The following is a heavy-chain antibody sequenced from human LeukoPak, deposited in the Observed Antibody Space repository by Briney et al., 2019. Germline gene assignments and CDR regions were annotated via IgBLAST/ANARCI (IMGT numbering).Heavy chain of an antibody. CDR3: VRQGVVVPAAAGGAYYYYYYMDV. CDR2: ISSSGSTK. J-gene: IGHJ6*03. Sequence: GGALRLSCAASGFTFSSYYMSWVPPAPGKGLEGVSDISSSGSTKYYADSVKGRFTISRDNAKNSLYLQMNSLRAEDTAVYYCVRQGVVVPAAAGGAYYYYYYMDVWGKGTTVTISS. V-gene: IGHV3-11*04. CDR1: GFTFSSYY. D-gene: IGHD2-2*01.